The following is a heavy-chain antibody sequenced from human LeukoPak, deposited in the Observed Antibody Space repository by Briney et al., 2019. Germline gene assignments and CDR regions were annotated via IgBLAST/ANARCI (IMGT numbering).Heavy chain of an antibody. CDR3: AREYYDSTYRFDY. D-gene: IGHD3-22*01. J-gene: IGHJ4*02. Sequence: PGGSLRLSCAASGFTFSSYTMTWVRQAPGKGLEWVSSISASSNYIYYTDSVKGRFTISRDNAENSLYLRMNSLRAEDTAVYYCAREYYDSTYRFDYWGQGTLVTVSS. CDR1: GFTFSSYT. CDR2: ISASSNYI. V-gene: IGHV3-21*01.